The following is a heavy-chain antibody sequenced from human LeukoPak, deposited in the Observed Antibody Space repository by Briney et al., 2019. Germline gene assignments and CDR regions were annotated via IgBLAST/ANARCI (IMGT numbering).Heavy chain of an antibody. J-gene: IGHJ5*02. CDR2: ISYDGSNK. V-gene: IGHV3-30-3*01. D-gene: IGHD3-16*01. CDR3: ARGGSSQGFDP. Sequence: VISYDGSNKYYADSVKGRFTISRDNSKNTLYLQMNSLRAEDTAVYYCARGGSSQGFDPWGQGTLVTVSS.